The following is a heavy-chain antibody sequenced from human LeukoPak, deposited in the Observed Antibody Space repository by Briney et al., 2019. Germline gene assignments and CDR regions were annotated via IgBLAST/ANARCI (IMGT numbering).Heavy chain of an antibody. Sequence: GGSLRLSCAAPGFTFSNYMMHWVRQAPGKGLVWVSRIKSDGITITYADSVKGRFTISRDNAKNTLYLQMNSLRAEDTAVYYCLRDLNWSLDQWGQGTLVTVSS. CDR1: GFTFSNYM. CDR3: LRDLNWSLDQ. D-gene: IGHD1-20*01. J-gene: IGHJ4*02. CDR2: IKSDGITI. V-gene: IGHV3-74*01.